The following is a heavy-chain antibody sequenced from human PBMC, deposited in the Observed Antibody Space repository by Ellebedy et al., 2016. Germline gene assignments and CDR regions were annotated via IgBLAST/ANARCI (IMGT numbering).Heavy chain of an antibody. J-gene: IGHJ4*02. CDR3: ARAPPNWAPDY. CDR2: IYYSGST. D-gene: IGHD7-27*01. CDR1: GGSISSSSYY. V-gene: IGHV4-39*07. Sequence: SETLSLXXTVSGGSISSSSYYWGWIRQPPGKGLEWIGSIYYSGSTYYNPSLKSRVTISVDTSKNQFSLKLSSVTAADTAVYYCARAPPNWAPDYWGQGTLVTVSS.